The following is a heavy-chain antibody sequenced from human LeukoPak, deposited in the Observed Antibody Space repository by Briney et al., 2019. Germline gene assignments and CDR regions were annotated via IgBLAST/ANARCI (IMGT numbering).Heavy chain of an antibody. CDR2: IYHSGST. J-gene: IGHJ6*03. CDR1: GGSISSGGYS. Sequence: SQTLSLTCAVSGGSISSGGYSWSWIRQPPGKGLEWIGYIYHSGSTYYNPSLKSRVTISVDRSKNQFSLKLSSVTAADTAVYYCARDRQSDNKVTDYYYMDVWGKGTTVTVSS. D-gene: IGHD1-14*01. CDR3: ARDRQSDNKVTDYYYMDV. V-gene: IGHV4-30-2*01.